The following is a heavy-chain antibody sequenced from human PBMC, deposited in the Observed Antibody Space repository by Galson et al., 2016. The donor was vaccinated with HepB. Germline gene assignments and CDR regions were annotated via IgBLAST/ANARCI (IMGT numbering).Heavy chain of an antibody. CDR1: GFTFTSYS. CDR3: ARGYYDNSVDY. V-gene: IGHV3-48*01. Sequence: SLRLSCAASGFTFTSYSMSWVRQAPGKGLEWDSFISGFSSPVYSADSVKGRFTISRHNDRTSLYLQMGSLRAEDTAVYYCARGYYDNSVDYLGQGALVTVSS. D-gene: IGHD3-9*01. J-gene: IGHJ4*02. CDR2: ISGFSSPV.